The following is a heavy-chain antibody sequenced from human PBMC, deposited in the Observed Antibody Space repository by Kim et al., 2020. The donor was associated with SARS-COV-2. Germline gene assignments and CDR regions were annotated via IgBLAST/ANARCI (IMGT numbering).Heavy chain of an antibody. V-gene: IGHV4-59*12. J-gene: IGHJ2*01. CDR1: GVSISPYS. CDR3: AWVIRTDAFPPPCLDL. D-gene: IGHD2-21*01. CDR2: IYDNENT. Sequence: SETLSLTCNVSGVSISPYSWSWIRQSPGKGLEWIGHIYDNENTYYNSSPKSRLPMFKDTSTNQVRLRLRSVTAAASATYYCAWVIRTDAFPPPCLDLW.